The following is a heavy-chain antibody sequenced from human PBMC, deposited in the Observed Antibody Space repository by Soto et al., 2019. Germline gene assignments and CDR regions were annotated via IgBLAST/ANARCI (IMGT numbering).Heavy chain of an antibody. V-gene: IGHV3-7*01. D-gene: IGHD3-10*01. CDR2: IKQDGSEK. J-gene: IGHJ4*02. CDR3: AGVRPGYYSGGVDY. CDR1: GFTFSSYW. Sequence: EVQLVESGGGLVQPGGSLRLSCAASGFTFSSYWMSWVRQAPGKGLEWVANIKQDGSEKYYVDSVKGRFTISRDNAKNGLCRQMNSLRAEDTAVYYCAGVRPGYYSGGVDYWGQGTLVTVSS.